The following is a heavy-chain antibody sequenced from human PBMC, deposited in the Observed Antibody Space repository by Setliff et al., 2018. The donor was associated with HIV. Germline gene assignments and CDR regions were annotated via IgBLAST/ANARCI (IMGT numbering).Heavy chain of an antibody. CDR1: GGTFSSYA. CDR3: ARVVSQSNPHWYFDL. CDR2: ISAYSGNT. V-gene: IGHV1-18*01. D-gene: IGHD3-10*01. J-gene: IGHJ2*01. Sequence: ASVKVSCKASGGTFSSYAISWVRQAPGQGLEWMGWISAYSGNTNYAQKLQGRVTMTTDTSTNTASMELRSLRSDDTAIYYCARVVSQSNPHWYFDLWGRGTLVTVSS.